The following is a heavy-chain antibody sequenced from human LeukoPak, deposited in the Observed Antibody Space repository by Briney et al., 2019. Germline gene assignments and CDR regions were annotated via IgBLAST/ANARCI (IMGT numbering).Heavy chain of an antibody. J-gene: IGHJ6*03. V-gene: IGHV4-4*07. D-gene: IGHD5-12*01. CDR3: ARVGYSGYDDYYYYMDV. Sequence: SETLSLTCTVSGGSISSYYWSWIRQPAGKGLEWIGRIYTSGSTNYNPSLKSRVTMSVDTSKNQFSLKLSSVTAADTAVYYCARVGYSGYDDYYYYMDVWGEGTTVTVSS. CDR2: IYTSGST. CDR1: GGSISSYY.